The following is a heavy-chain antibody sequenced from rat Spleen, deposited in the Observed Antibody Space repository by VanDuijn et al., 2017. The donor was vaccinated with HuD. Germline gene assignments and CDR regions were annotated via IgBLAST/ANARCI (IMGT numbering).Heavy chain of an antibody. CDR1: GFTFSDYD. CDR2: ISPSGVYT. CDR3: TTGSFYNNYGFAY. V-gene: IGHV5S23*01. Sequence: EVQLAESGGGLVQPGDSLKLSCAASGFTFSDYDMAWVRQAPTKGLEWVASISPSGVYTYFRDSVKGRFTISRDNAKSILYLQMDSLRSEDTATYYCTTGSFYNNYGFAYWGQGTLVTVSS. J-gene: IGHJ3*01. D-gene: IGHD1-10*01.